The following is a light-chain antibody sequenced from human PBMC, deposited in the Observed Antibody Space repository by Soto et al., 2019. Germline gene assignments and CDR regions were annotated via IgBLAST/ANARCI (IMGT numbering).Light chain of an antibody. J-gene: IGKJ4*01. CDR3: QQYYSSPPA. Sequence: DIVMTQSPDSLAVSLGERATINCKSSQCVLYSSNNKNYLAWYQQKPGQPPKLLIYWASTRESGVPDRFSGSGSGTDFTLTISSLHAEDVAVYYCQQYYSSPPAFGGGTKVEIK. CDR2: WAS. V-gene: IGKV4-1*01. CDR1: QCVLYSSNNKNY.